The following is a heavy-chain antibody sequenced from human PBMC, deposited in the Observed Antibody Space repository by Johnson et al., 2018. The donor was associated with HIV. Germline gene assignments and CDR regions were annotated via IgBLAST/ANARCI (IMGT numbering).Heavy chain of an antibody. CDR1: GFTFSSYA. D-gene: IGHD3-3*01. CDR3: ARDMAYYDFWSGELGPRGACDI. V-gene: IGHV3-30*04. J-gene: IGHJ3*02. CDR2: ISYDGSNK. Sequence: QVQLVESGGGVVQPGRSLRLSCAASGFTFSSYAMHWVRQAPGKGLEWVAVISYDGSNKYYADSVKGRFTISRDNSKNTLYLQMNSLRAEDTAVYYCARDMAYYDFWSGELGPRGACDIWCQGTMVTVSS.